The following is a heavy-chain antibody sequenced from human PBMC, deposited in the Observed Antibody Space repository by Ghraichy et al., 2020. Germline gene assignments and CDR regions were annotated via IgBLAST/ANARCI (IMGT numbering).Heavy chain of an antibody. CDR1: GGSFSGYY. Sequence: SETLSLTFAVYGGSFSGYYWSWIRQPPGKGLEWIGEINHSGSTNYNPSLKSRVTISVDTSKNQFSLKLSSVTAADTAVYYCARITMIVAYYYYGMDVWGQGTTVTVSS. V-gene: IGHV4-34*01. CDR2: INHSGST. D-gene: IGHD3-22*01. CDR3: ARITMIVAYYYYGMDV. J-gene: IGHJ6*02.